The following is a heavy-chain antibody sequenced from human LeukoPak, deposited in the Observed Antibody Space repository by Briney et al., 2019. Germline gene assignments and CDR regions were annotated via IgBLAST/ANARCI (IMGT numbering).Heavy chain of an antibody. D-gene: IGHD3-22*01. J-gene: IGHJ4*02. CDR1: GYTFTSYY. CDR3: ASAFADYYDSSGYYFDY. Sequence: ASVKVSCKASGYTFTSYYMHWVRQAPGQGLEWMGIINPSGGSTSYAQEFQGRVTMTRDTSTSTVYMELSSLRSEDTAVYYCASAFADYYDSSGYYFDYWGQGTLVTVSS. V-gene: IGHV1-46*01. CDR2: INPSGGST.